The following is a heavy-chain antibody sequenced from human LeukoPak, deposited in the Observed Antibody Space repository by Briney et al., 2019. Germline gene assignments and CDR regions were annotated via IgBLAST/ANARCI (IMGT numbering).Heavy chain of an antibody. Sequence: SETLSLTCTVSGGSISSNYWSWLRQPAGKGLEWLVRIYTSGGTNYNPSLKSRATMSVDTSKNQFSLKLSSVTAADTAVYYCARAIAAEGRTLEGWGQGTLVTVSS. V-gene: IGHV4-4*07. CDR1: GGSISSNY. CDR3: ARAIAAEGRTLEG. D-gene: IGHD6-13*01. CDR2: IYTSGGT. J-gene: IGHJ4*02.